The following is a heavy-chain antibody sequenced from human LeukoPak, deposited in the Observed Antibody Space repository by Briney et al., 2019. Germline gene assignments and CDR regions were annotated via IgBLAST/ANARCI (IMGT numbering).Heavy chain of an antibody. D-gene: IGHD1-26*01. CDR2: MNPSTGDT. CDR3: TRGSLSGSSRDY. V-gene: IGHV1-8*01. J-gene: IGHJ4*02. Sequence: ASVRVSCKASGYTFTGYDINWVRQAIGQGLEWMGWMNPSTGDTGYAQKFQGRVTMTRNTSVDTAFMELSDLGSEDTAVYYCTRGSLSGSSRDYWGQGTLVTVSS. CDR1: GYTFTGYD.